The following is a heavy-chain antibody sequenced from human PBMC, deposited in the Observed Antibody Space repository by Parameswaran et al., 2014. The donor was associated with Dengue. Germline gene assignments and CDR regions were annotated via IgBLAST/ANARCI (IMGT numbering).Heavy chain of an antibody. D-gene: IGHD5-12*01. Sequence: VRQMPGKGLEWVSSISSSSSYIYYADSVKGRFTISRDNAKNSLYLQMNSLRAEDTAVYYCARDLGYEVFYYYYYMDVWGKGTTVTVSS. V-gene: IGHV3-21*03. CDR2: ISSSSSYI. CDR3: ARDLGYEVFYYYYYMDV. J-gene: IGHJ6*03.